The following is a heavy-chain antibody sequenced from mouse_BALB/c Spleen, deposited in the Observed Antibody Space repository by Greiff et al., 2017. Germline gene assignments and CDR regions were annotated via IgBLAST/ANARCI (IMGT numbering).Heavy chain of an antibody. Sequence: EVQLVESGGGLVQPGGSRKLSCAASGFTFSSFGMHWVRQAPEKGLEWVAYISSGSSTIYYADTVKGRFTISRDNPKNTLFLQMTSLRSEDTAMYYCARSLYGNYFYAMDYWGQGTSVTVSS. CDR2: ISSGSSTI. D-gene: IGHD2-1*01. V-gene: IGHV5-17*02. CDR3: ARSLYGNYFYAMDY. CDR1: GFTFSSFG. J-gene: IGHJ4*01.